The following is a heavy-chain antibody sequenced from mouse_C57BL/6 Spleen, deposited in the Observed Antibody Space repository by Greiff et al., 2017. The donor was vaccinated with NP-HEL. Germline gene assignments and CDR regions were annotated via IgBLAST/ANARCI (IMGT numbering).Heavy chain of an antibody. Sequence: EVQLQQSGPGLVKPSQSLSLTCSVTGYSITSGYYWNWIRQFPGNKLEWMGYISYDGSNNYNPSLKNRISITRDTSKNQFFLKLNSVTTEDTATYYCARDGGSLFDYWGQGTTLTVSS. CDR2: ISYDGSN. D-gene: IGHD1-1*02. CDR1: GYSITSGYY. J-gene: IGHJ2*01. V-gene: IGHV3-6*01. CDR3: ARDGGSLFDY.